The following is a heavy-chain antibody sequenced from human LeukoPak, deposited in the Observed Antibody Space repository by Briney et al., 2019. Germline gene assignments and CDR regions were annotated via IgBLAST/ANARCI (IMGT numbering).Heavy chain of an antibody. CDR1: GASLTTDTYY. Sequence: SETLSLTCTVSGASLTTDTYYWGWNRQPPGKGLEWIGSISNSGTTYSNPSLKNRVFISRDTSRNQFSLSLIAVTAADTAVYYCARRPHEVTSSLDIDYWGQGTRVTVSS. CDR3: ARRPHEVTSSLDIDY. V-gene: IGHV4-39*01. D-gene: IGHD2-21*02. J-gene: IGHJ4*02. CDR2: ISNSGTT.